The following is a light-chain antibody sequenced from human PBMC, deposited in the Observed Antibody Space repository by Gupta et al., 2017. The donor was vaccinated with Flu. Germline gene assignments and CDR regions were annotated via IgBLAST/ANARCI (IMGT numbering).Light chain of an antibody. CDR3: QEWDPTSYQWV. J-gene: IGLJ2*01. CDR1: NIERKS. V-gene: IGLV3-21*02. CDR2: DDR. Sequence: SYVLTQPPSVSGAPGQPARIFCGGNNIERKSVHWYQQKPGQAPVRVFLDDRDRPSGIADRFSCSNAAATATLPIIRVEAGEEADYCGQEWDPTSYQWVFGGGTKLTFL.